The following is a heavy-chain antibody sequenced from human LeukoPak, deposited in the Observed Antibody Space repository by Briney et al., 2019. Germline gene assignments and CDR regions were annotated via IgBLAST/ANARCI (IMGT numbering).Heavy chain of an antibody. Sequence: ASVKVSCKASGYTFTGYYMHWVRQAPGQGLEYMGWINPKSGGTNYAQKFQVRVTMTGDTSINTAYMGLSRLRSDDTAIYYCARGRIIMVRGVITFDYWGQGTLVTVSS. D-gene: IGHD3-10*01. CDR2: INPKSGGT. CDR1: GYTFTGYY. CDR3: ARGRIIMVRGVITFDY. V-gene: IGHV1-2*02. J-gene: IGHJ4*02.